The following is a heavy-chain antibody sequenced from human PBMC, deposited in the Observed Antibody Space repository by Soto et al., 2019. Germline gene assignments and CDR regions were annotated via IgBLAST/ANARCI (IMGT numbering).Heavy chain of an antibody. V-gene: IGHV4-30-2*01. CDR1: GGSIGGVGYS. CDR2: MYHSGTF. J-gene: IGHJ5*02. CDR3: ARAQFYSGSGNYNNLMFDA. Sequence: SETLSLTCAVSGGSIGGVGYSWSWIRQPPGGGLEWIGYMYHSGTFLKSPSLKTRLTMSLDMSKNQFSLTLNSMTAADTAVYYCARAQFYSGSGNYNNLMFDAWGQGIQVTVPQ. D-gene: IGHD3-10*01.